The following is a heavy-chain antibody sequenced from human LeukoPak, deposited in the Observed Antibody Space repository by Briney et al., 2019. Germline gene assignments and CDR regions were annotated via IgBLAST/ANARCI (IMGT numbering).Heavy chain of an antibody. Sequence: APVKVSCKASGYTFTGYYMHWVRQAPGQGLEWMGWINPNSGGTNYAQKFQGRVTMTRDTSISTAYMELSRLGSDDTAVYYCALYDFWSGYYTFDYWGQGTLVTVSS. J-gene: IGHJ4*02. V-gene: IGHV1-2*02. D-gene: IGHD3-3*01. CDR3: ALYDFWSGYYTFDY. CDR2: INPNSGGT. CDR1: GYTFTGYY.